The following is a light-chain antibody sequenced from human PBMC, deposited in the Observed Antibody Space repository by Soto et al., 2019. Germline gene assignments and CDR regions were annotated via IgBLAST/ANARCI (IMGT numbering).Light chain of an antibody. CDR3: SSYTSSSTLEVV. CDR2: EVS. CDR1: SRDVGGSNY. Sequence: QSALIQPASVSGSPGQSITISCTGTSRDVGGSNYVSWYQHHPHRAPKLLIYEVSYRPSGVSSRFSGSKSGNTASLTISGLQAEDDADYYCSSYTSSSTLEVVFGGGTKLTVL. V-gene: IGLV2-14*01. J-gene: IGLJ2*01.